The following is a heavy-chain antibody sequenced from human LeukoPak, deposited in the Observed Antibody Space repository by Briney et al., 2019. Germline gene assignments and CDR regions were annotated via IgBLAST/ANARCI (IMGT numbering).Heavy chain of an antibody. D-gene: IGHD6-19*01. CDR2: IKQDGSEK. CDR3: ARYIYSSGWCFDY. V-gene: IGHV3-7*01. Sequence: GGSLRLSCAASGFTFSSYWMSWVRQARGKGLEWVANIKQDGSEKYYVDAVKGRFTISRDNARNSLYLQMSSLRAEDTAVYYCARYIYSSGWCFDYWGQGTLVTVSS. J-gene: IGHJ4*02. CDR1: GFTFSSYW.